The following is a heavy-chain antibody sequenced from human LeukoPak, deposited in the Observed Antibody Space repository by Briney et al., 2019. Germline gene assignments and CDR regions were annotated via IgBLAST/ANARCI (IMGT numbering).Heavy chain of an antibody. CDR3: ARGARNALWSGYFGDSRFDP. CDR1: GYTFTSYD. J-gene: IGHJ5*02. D-gene: IGHD3-3*01. CDR2: MNPNSGNT. V-gene: IGHV1-8*01. Sequence: ASVKVSCTASGYTFTSYDINWVRQATGQGLEWMGWMNPNSGNTGYAQKLQGRVTMTRNTSISTAYMELSSLRSEDTAVYYCARGARNALWSGYFGDSRFDPWGQGTLVTVSS.